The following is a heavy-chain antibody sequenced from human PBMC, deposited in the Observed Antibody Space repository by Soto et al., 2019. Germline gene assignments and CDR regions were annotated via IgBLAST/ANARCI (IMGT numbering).Heavy chain of an antibody. J-gene: IGHJ4*02. CDR2: IILIFGTA. CDR3: ARQSDSGNWNSGVSFDY. V-gene: IGHV1-69*01. D-gene: IGHD1-7*01. CDR1: GGPFISYA. Sequence: GXSVKVSCNASGGPFISYAISWVRQAPGQGLEWMGGIILIFGTANYAQKFQGRVTITADESTSTAYMELSSLRSEDTAVYYCARQSDSGNWNSGVSFDYWGQGTLVTVSS.